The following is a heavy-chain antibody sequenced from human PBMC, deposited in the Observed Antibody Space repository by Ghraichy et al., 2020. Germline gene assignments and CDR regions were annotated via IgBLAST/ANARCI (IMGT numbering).Heavy chain of an antibody. J-gene: IGHJ4*02. V-gene: IGHV1-18*01. CDR2: ISAYNGNT. CDR3: ARDYVGLTITMVRGVTNFDY. CDR1: GYTFTSYG. D-gene: IGHD3-10*01. Sequence: ASVKVSCKASGYTFTSYGISWVRQAPGQGLEWMGWISAYNGNTNYAQKLQGRVTMTTDTSTSTAYMELRSLRSDDTAVYYCARDYVGLTITMVRGVTNFDYWGQGTLVTVSS.